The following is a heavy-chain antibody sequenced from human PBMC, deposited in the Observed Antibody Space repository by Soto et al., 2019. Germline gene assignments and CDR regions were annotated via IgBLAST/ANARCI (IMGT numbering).Heavy chain of an antibody. CDR2: TYYRSKWYN. V-gene: IGHV6-1*01. D-gene: IGHD2-2*02. CDR3: ARVDIVVVPAAIPGGTYYYYGMDV. CDR1: GDSVSSNSAA. Sequence: PSQTLSLTCAISGDSVSSNSAAWNWIRQSPSRGLEWLGRTYYRSKWYNDYAVSVKSRITINPDTSKNQFSLQLNSVTPEDTAVYYCARVDIVVVPAAIPGGTYYYYGMDVWGQGTTVTSP. J-gene: IGHJ6*02.